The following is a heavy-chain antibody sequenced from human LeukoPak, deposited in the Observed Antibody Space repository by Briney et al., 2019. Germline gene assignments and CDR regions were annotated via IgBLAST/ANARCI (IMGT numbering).Heavy chain of an antibody. CDR3: ARGGYYNVLTGSRSRILGFDY. CDR2: INQDGSQK. V-gene: IGHV3-7*01. D-gene: IGHD3-9*01. Sequence: GGSLRLSCGAAGFTFDDYWMSWVRQAPGQGLEWVANINQDGSQKYYLDSAKGRFTISRDNARNSLYLQVNSLRAEDTALYYCARGGYYNVLTGSRSRILGFDYWGQGTLVTVSS. J-gene: IGHJ4*02. CDR1: GFTFDDYW.